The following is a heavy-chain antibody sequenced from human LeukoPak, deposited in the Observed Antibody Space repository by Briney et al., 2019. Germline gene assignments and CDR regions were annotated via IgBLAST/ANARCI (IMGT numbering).Heavy chain of an antibody. CDR3: ARAKPNWNPPDY. D-gene: IGHD1-1*01. J-gene: IGHJ4*02. CDR2: IYNSGRT. CDR1: GGSITSNF. Sequence: SETLSLTCTVFGGSITSNFWSWIRQPPGKGLEWIGYIYNSGRTSYNPSLKSRATISEDTSKNQFSLKLNSVTAADTAVYYCARAKPNWNPPDYWGQGTLVTVSS. V-gene: IGHV4-4*09.